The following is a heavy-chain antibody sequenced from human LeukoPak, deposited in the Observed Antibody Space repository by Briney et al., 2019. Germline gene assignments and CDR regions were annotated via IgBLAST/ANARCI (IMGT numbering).Heavy chain of an antibody. V-gene: IGHV1-18*01. CDR1: GYTFTTYG. Sequence: GASVKVSCTASGYTFTTYGISWVRQAPGQGLEWMGWISAYNGNTNYAQKLQGRVTMTTDTSTSTAYMELRSLRSDDTAVYYCASSFRGTIAGYWGQGTLVTVSS. D-gene: IGHD2-15*01. CDR3: ASSFRGTIAGY. J-gene: IGHJ4*02. CDR2: ISAYNGNT.